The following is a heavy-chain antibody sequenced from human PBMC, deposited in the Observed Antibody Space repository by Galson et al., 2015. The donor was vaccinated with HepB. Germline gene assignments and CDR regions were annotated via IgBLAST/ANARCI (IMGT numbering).Heavy chain of an antibody. D-gene: IGHD1-26*01. J-gene: IGHJ6*02. CDR3: ARDRWDLLDGATYYYYGMDV. CDR2: IKLDGSER. Sequence: SLRLSCAASGFTFSSYWMNWVRQAPGKGLEWVANIKLDGSERNYVDSVKGRFTISRDNAKNSLYLQMNSLRAEDTAVYYCARDRWDLLDGATYYYYGMDVWGQGTTVTVSS. CDR1: GFTFSSYW. V-gene: IGHV3-7*03.